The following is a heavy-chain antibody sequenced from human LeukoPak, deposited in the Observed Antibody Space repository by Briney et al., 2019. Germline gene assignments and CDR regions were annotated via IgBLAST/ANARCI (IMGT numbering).Heavy chain of an antibody. J-gene: IGHJ4*02. CDR2: IYTSGST. CDR1: GGSISSYY. V-gene: IGHV4-4*07. CDR3: AREVRERYCSSTSCYYYFDY. Sequence: SETLSLTCTVSGGSISSYYWSWIRQPAGKGLEWIGRIYTSGSTNYNPSLKSRVTISVDTSKNQFSLKLSSVTAADTAVYYCAREVRERYCSSTSCYYYFDYWGQGTLVTVSS. D-gene: IGHD2-2*01.